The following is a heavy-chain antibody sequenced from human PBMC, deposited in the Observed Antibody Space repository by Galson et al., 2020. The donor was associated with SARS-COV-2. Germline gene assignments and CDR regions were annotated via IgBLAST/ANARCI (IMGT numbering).Heavy chain of an antibody. V-gene: IGHV3-48*04. CDR2: IRSSSGTI. CDR3: ARERLEY. D-gene: IGHD1-1*01. Sequence: GESLKISCAASGFPFSSYTMNWVRQTPVKGLELVAYIRSSSGTIYYADSVKGRFTISRDNAKSSLYLQLNSLRVEDTAVYYCARERLEYWGQGTLVTVSS. CDR1: GFPFSSYT. J-gene: IGHJ4*02.